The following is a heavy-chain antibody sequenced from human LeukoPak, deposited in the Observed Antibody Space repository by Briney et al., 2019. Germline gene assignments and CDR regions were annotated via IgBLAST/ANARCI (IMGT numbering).Heavy chain of an antibody. D-gene: IGHD2-2*03. V-gene: IGHV1-18*01. CDR3: ARDRGYCSSTSCCIDY. CDR2: VSAYNVNT. Sequence: ASVKVSCKASGYTFTSTGICWVRQAPGQGLEWMGWVSAYNVNTNYAQKFRGRVTMTTDTSTNTAYMELRSLRSDDTAVYFCARDRGYCSSTSCCIDYWGQGTLVTVSS. CDR1: GYTFTSTG. J-gene: IGHJ4*02.